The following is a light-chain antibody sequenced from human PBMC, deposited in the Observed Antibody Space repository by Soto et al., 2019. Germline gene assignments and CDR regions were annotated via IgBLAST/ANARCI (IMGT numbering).Light chain of an antibody. J-gene: IGKJ1*01. CDR1: QSINTR. CDR2: QTS. V-gene: IGKV3-11*01. CDR3: LQRRSWPRT. Sequence: EIVLTQSPATLSSFPGDRVTLSCRASQSINTRLAWYQHRPGQAPRLLIYQTSLRAAGIPARFSASGSGTDFTLTISDVQPEDFALYFCLQRRSWPRTFGQGTKVDI.